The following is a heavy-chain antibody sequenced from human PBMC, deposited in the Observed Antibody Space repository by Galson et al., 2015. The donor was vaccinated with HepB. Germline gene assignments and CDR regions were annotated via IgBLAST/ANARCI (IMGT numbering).Heavy chain of an antibody. CDR1: GFAFSSCS. CDR3: ARDGGSEYYDSSGYYFDY. D-gene: IGHD3-22*01. V-gene: IGHV3-21*01. Sequence: SLRLSCAASGFAFSSCSMNWVRQAPGKGLEWVSSISSSSSYIYYADSVKGRFTISRDNAKNSLYLQMNSLRAEDTAVYYCARDGGSEYYDSSGYYFDYWGQGTPVTVSS. CDR2: ISSSSSYI. J-gene: IGHJ4*02.